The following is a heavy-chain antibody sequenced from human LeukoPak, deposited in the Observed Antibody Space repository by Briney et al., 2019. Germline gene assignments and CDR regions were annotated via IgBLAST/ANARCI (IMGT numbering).Heavy chain of an antibody. CDR3: ARFKGGTGFEY. D-gene: IGHD1-26*01. J-gene: IGHJ4*02. CDR1: GRPLTTTAFH. V-gene: IGHV4-39*01. Sequence: PSDPVSLPCAVSGRPLTTTAFHWPWIPQPPARVLQWIATISSSGKAYNYPSLMSRVTISVATSKNQFSLDVTSVAAADTGLFYCARFKGGTGFEYWGRGILVIVS. CDR2: ISSSGKA.